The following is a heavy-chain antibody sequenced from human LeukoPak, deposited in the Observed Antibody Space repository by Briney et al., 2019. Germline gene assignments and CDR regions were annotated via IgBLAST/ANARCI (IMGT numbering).Heavy chain of an antibody. J-gene: IGHJ4*02. V-gene: IGHV3-66*01. CDR2: IYSGGST. CDR3: ARVPLSRTRGLYFDY. CDR1: GFTVSSNY. Sequence: GGSPRLSCAASGFTVSSNYMSWVRQAPGKGLEWVSVIYSGGSTYYADSVKGRFTISRDNSKNTLYLQMNSLRAEDTAVYYCARVPLSRTRGLYFDYWGQGTLVTVSS.